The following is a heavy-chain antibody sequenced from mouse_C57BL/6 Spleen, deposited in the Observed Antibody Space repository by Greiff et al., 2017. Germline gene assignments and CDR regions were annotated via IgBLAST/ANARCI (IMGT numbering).Heavy chain of an antibody. V-gene: IGHV1-19*01. D-gene: IGHD2-4*01. CDR3: ARGRLRRDFPYAMDY. Sequence: EVQLQQSGPVLVKPGASVKMSCKASGYTFTDYYMNWVKQSHGKSLEWIGVINPYNGGTSYNQKFKGKATLTVNKSSSTAYMELNSLTSEDSAVYYGARGRLRRDFPYAMDYWGQGTSVTVSS. CDR1: GYTFTDYY. CDR2: INPYNGGT. J-gene: IGHJ4*01.